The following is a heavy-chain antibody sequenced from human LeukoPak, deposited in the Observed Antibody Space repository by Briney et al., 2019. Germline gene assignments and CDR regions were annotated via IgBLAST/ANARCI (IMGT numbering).Heavy chain of an antibody. CDR2: IYIIGST. D-gene: IGHD2/OR15-2a*01. V-gene: IGHV4-4*07. CDR3: ARQFLVGSTFHAFDL. CDR1: GASITSYY. Sequence: SPTLSLTCSVSGASITSYYWSWIRQHAGKCLEWIGRIYIIGSTLFNPSLESLVNMSVDHSIKKFSLHLTSVTAADMAVYFCARQFLVGSTFHAFDLWGQGTRVTVSS. J-gene: IGHJ3*01.